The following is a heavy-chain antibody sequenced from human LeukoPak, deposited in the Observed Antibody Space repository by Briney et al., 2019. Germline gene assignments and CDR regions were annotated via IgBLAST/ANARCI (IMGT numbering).Heavy chain of an antibody. CDR3: ARISGRGYSYNNWFDS. J-gene: IGHJ5*01. CDR2: IYYSGTS. D-gene: IGHD5-18*01. V-gene: IGHV4-39*07. CDR1: GGSFSSSTYY. Sequence: SETLSLTCSVSGGSFSSSTYYWGWIRQPPGKGLEWIGAIYYSGTSYYNSSLKSRVTISVDTSKNQFSLKLSSVTAADTAMYYCARISGRGYSYNNWFDSWGQGTLVTVSS.